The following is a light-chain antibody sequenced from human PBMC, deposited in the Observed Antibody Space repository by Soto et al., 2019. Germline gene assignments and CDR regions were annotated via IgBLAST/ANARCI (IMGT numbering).Light chain of an antibody. Sequence: QAVVTQPPSVSGAPGQRVTISCTGSSSNIGAGYVHWYQQLPGTAPKLLISGNSNRPSGVPDRFAGSKSGTSASLAITGLQAEDEADYYCQSYDSSLSGWVFGGGTQLTVL. J-gene: IGLJ3*02. V-gene: IGLV1-40*01. CDR1: SSNIGAGY. CDR3: QSYDSSLSGWV. CDR2: GNS.